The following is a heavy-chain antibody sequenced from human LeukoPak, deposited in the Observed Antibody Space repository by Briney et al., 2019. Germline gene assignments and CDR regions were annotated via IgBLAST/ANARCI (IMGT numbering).Heavy chain of an antibody. CDR2: INHSGST. CDR1: GGSFCGYY. J-gene: IGHJ4*02. V-gene: IGHV4-34*01. CDR3: AITTLPAATEFDY. D-gene: IGHD2-2*01. Sequence: SETLSLTCAVYGGSFCGYYWSWIRQPPGKGLEWIGEINHSGSTNYNPSLKSRVTISVDTSKNQFSLKLSSVTAADTAVYYCAITTLPAATEFDYWGQGTLVTVSS.